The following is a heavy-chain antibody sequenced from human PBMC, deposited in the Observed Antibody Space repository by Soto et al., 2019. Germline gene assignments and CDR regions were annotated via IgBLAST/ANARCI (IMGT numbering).Heavy chain of an antibody. CDR3: TRGVPSNADFDY. CDR2: IIPMLGTA. D-gene: IGHD3-10*01. V-gene: IGHV1-69*06. Sequence: QVRLVQSGAAVKKPGSSVKVSCKASGGTFSSSALNWVRQAPGQGLEWMGGIIPMLGTAIYAQKFQGRVTITADKSTKTAYMELSSLRSEDTAVYYCTRGVPSNADFDYWGQGTLVTVSS. J-gene: IGHJ4*02. CDR1: GGTFSSSA.